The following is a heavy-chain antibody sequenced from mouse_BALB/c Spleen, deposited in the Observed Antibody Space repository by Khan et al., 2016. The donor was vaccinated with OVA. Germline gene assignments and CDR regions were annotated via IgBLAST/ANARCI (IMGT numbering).Heavy chain of an antibody. V-gene: IGHV1-77*01. CDR2: IYPGDDST. J-gene: IGHJ2*01. D-gene: IGHD1-1*01. Sequence: QVQLQQPGPELVKPGVSLKMSCKASGYTFTDYVINWVKQRPGQGLEWIGQIYPGDDSTYFNEKFKGKATLTADKSSNSAYMQLSSLTSEDSAVYFCARSGYGSWVYWGQGTTLTVSS. CDR3: ARSGYGSWVY. CDR1: GYTFTDYV.